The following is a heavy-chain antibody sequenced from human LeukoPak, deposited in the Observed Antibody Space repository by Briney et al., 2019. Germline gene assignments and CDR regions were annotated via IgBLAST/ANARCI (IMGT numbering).Heavy chain of an antibody. CDR3: ARHRSGRWFDP. V-gene: IGHV3-53*01. CDR1: GFTASSNF. D-gene: IGHD3-10*01. CDR2: IYSSGST. Sequence: PGGSLRLSCAASGFTASSNFVSWVRQAPGKGLECVSLIYSSGSTYYADSVKGRFTISRDNSKNTLYLQMNSLKAEDTAVYYCARHRSGRWFDPWGQGTLVTVSS. J-gene: IGHJ5*02.